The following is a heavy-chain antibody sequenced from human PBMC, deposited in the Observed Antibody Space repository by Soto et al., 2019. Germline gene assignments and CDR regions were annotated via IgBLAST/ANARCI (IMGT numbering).Heavy chain of an antibody. CDR2: IYYSGST. V-gene: IGHV4-39*01. D-gene: IGHD4-17*01. J-gene: IGHJ4*02. CDR1: GGSISSSSYY. CDR3: ATLTVALLSDY. Sequence: SETLSLTCTVSGGSISSSSYYWGWIRQPPGKGLEWIGSIYYSGSTYYNPSLKSRVTISVDTSKNQFSLKLSSVTAADTAVYYCATLTVALLSDYWGQGTLVTVSS.